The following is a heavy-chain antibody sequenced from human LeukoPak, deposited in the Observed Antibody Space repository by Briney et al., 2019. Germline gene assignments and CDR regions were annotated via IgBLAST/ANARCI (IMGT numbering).Heavy chain of an antibody. V-gene: IGHV3-30-3*01. CDR3: ARDPYFDSSGYYDDYNYALDV. D-gene: IGHD3-22*01. CDR1: GFTFSRYS. Sequence: GGSLRLSRAASGFTFSRYSMHWVRQAPGKGLEWVAVIPNEGSNKYYADSVKGRFTISRDNSKNTLYLQMNSLRAEDTAVYYCARDPYFDSSGYYDDYNYALDVWGQGTTVTVSS. J-gene: IGHJ6*02. CDR2: IPNEGSNK.